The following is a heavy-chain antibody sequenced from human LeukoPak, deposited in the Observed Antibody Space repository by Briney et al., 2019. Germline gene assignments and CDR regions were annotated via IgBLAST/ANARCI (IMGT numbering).Heavy chain of an antibody. CDR2: IYYSGST. D-gene: IGHD3-9*01. CDR1: GGSISSGSYY. V-gene: IGHV4-39*01. CDR3: ASRAPYYDILTGYYEDY. Sequence: PSETLSLTCTVSGGSISSGSYYWGWIRQPPGKGLEWIGSIYYSGSTYYNPSLKSRVTISVDTSKNQFSLKLSSVTAADTAVYYCASRAPYYDILTGYYEDYWGQGTLVTVSS. J-gene: IGHJ4*02.